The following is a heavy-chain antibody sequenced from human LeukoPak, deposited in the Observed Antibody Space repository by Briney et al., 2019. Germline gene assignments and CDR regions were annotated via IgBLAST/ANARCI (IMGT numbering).Heavy chain of an antibody. CDR1: GGSISSGGYY. Sequence: SETLSLTCTVSGGSISSGGYYWSWIRQPPGKGLEWIGYIYYSGSTYYNPSLKSRVTISVDTSKNQFSLKLSSVTAADTAVYYCARDLRNNYYDSSGDAFDIWGQGTMVTVSS. CDR2: IYYSGST. D-gene: IGHD3-22*01. J-gene: IGHJ3*02. V-gene: IGHV4-31*03. CDR3: ARDLRNNYYDSSGDAFDI.